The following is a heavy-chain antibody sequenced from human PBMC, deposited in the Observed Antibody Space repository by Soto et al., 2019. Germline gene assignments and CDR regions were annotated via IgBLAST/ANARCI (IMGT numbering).Heavy chain of an antibody. D-gene: IGHD1-1*01. Sequence: GGSLRLSCAASGFSFSSYAMGWVRQTPGKGLEWVSAISARGDSTYYADSVKGRFTISRDSAENSLYLQMNSLRAEDTAVYYCARVYGTTWSYGMDVWGQGTTVTVSS. J-gene: IGHJ6*02. V-gene: IGHV3-23*01. CDR2: ISARGDST. CDR3: ARVYGTTWSYGMDV. CDR1: GFSFSSYA.